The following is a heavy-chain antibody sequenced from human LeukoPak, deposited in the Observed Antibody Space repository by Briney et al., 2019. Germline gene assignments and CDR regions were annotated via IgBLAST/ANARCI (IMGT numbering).Heavy chain of an antibody. CDR3: AKVYRGSGSYSDY. D-gene: IGHD3-10*01. CDR2: ISYDGSNK. V-gene: IGHV3-30*04. CDR1: GFTFSSYA. Sequence: TGGSLRLSCAASGFTFSSYAMHWVRQAPGKGLEWVAVISYDGSNKYYADSVKGRFTISRDNSKNTLYLQMNSLRAEDTAVYYCAKVYRGSGSYSDYWGQGTLVTVSS. J-gene: IGHJ4*02.